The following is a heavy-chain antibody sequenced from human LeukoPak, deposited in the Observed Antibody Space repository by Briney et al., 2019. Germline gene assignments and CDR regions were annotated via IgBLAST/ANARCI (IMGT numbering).Heavy chain of an antibody. J-gene: IGHJ4*02. Sequence: GGSLRLSCAASGFTFSAYSMNWVRQAPGKGLEWVSSISSTSTSIDYADSVKGRFTISRDNAKNSLYLQMNSLRAEDTAVYYCARDLGNYGAYPRLYFWGQGALVTVSS. D-gene: IGHD4-17*01. CDR1: GFTFSAYS. CDR2: ISSTSTSI. V-gene: IGHV3-21*01. CDR3: ARDLGNYGAYPRLYF.